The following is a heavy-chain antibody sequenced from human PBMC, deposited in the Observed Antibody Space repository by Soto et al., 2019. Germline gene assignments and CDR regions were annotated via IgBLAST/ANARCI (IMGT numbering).Heavy chain of an antibody. CDR3: ARVRQGCSANNCYFDP. CDR2: GHISGHS. CDR1: GCSVSAPDW. Sequence: WETLALICTPFGCSVSAPDWWNWLRQSLDKGLEWIAEGHISGHSNYNPSLRSRVSVSIDSSKNQFYLNLNSVTAADTAIYYCARVRQGCSANNCYFDPWGQGTQVTVSS. V-gene: IGHV4-4*02. J-gene: IGHJ5*01. D-gene: IGHD1-1*01.